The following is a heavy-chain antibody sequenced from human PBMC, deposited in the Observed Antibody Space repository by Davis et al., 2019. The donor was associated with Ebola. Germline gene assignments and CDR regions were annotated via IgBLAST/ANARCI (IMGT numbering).Heavy chain of an antibody. D-gene: IGHD2-15*01. CDR2: INWNGGST. V-gene: IGHV3-20*04. CDR1: GFTFDDYG. Sequence: PGGSLRLSCAASGFTFDDYGMSWVRQAPGKGLEWVSGINWNGGSTGYADSVKGRFTISRDNAKNSLYLQMNSLRAEDTALYYCARNSEVVKGASAAFDIWGQGTMVTVSS. J-gene: IGHJ3*02. CDR3: ARNSEVVKGASAAFDI.